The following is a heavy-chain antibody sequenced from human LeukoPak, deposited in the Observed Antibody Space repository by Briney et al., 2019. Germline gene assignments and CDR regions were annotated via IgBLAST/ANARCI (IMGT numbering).Heavy chain of an antibody. CDR2: IIAIFDTA. Sequence: GASVKVSCKASGGTFSSYAISWVRQAPGQGLEWMGGIIAIFDTANYAQKFQGRVTITADESTSTAYMELSSLRSEDTAVYYCARGGGYSGYEDYWGQGTLVTVSS. V-gene: IGHV1-69*13. CDR3: ARGGGYSGYEDY. J-gene: IGHJ4*02. CDR1: GGTFSSYA. D-gene: IGHD5-12*01.